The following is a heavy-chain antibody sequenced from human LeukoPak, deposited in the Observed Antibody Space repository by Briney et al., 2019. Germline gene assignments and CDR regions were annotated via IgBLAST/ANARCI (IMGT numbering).Heavy chain of an antibody. Sequence: GGSLRLSCAASGFTFSSYAMSWFRQAPGKGLEWVSAISGRGGSTYYADSVKGRFTISRDNSKNTLYLQMNSLRAEDTAVYYCAKDNWNDVVFDYWGQGTLVTVSS. D-gene: IGHD1-20*01. CDR3: AKDNWNDVVFDY. CDR2: ISGRGGST. V-gene: IGHV3-23*01. J-gene: IGHJ4*02. CDR1: GFTFSSYA.